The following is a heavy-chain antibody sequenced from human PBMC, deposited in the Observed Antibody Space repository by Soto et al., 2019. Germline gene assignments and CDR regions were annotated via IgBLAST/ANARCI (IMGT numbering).Heavy chain of an antibody. CDR2: IVRNGGST. CDR1: GFTFSNYS. D-gene: IGHD3-22*01. Sequence: GGSLRLSCSASGFTFSNYSMHWVRQAPGKGLEYVSAIVRNGGSTYYADSVKGRSTISRDNSKNTLYLQMSSLRAEDTAVYYCVKEGYYYDSSGYYYGWFDPWGQGT. CDR3: VKEGYYYDSSGYYYGWFDP. J-gene: IGHJ5*02. V-gene: IGHV3-64D*06.